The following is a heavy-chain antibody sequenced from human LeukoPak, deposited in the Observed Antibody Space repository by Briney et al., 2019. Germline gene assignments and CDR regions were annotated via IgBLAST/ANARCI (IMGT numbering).Heavy chain of an antibody. CDR3: ARQPSSSVDY. V-gene: IGHV5-51*01. Sequence: GESLKISRKVSGYSFTTYWIGWVRQMPGKGLEWMGIIYPGDSDTKYSPSFQGQVTISADKSISTAYLQWSSLKASDTAMYYCARQPSSSVDYWGQGTLVTVSS. CDR1: GYSFTTYW. CDR2: IYPGDSDT. D-gene: IGHD6-13*01. J-gene: IGHJ4*02.